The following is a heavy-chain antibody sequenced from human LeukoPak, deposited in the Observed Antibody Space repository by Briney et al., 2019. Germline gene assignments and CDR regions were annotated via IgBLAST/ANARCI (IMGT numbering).Heavy chain of an antibody. CDR2: ISGSGGST. J-gene: IGHJ4*02. Sequence: GTLSLTCAVSGGSISSSNWWGWVRQPPGKGLEWVSAISGSGGSTYYADSVKGRFTISRDNSKNTLYLQMNSLRAEDTAVYYCAKDSLRDTIFGVVIIGGGGFDYWGQGTLVTVSS. CDR1: GGSISSSN. CDR3: AKDSLRDTIFGVVIIGGGGFDY. V-gene: IGHV3-23*01. D-gene: IGHD3-3*01.